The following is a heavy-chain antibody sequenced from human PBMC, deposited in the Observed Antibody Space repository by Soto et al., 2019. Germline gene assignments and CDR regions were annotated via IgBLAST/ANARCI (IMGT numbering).Heavy chain of an antibody. D-gene: IGHD4-17*01. V-gene: IGHV1-69*01. CDR1: GGTFSSYA. CDR3: ASHFSDYGDAGFDP. Sequence: QVQLVQSGAEVKKPGSSVKVSCKASGGTFSSYAISWVRQAPGQGLEWMGGIIPIFGTANYAKKFQGRVTITADESTSTAYMELSSLRSEDTAVYYCASHFSDYGDAGFDPWGQGPMVTVSS. CDR2: IIPIFGTA. J-gene: IGHJ5*02.